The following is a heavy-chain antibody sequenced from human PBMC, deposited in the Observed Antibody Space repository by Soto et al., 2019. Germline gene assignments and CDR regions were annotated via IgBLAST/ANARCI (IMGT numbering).Heavy chain of an antibody. CDR3: ARYLGITGTNDY. J-gene: IGHJ4*02. V-gene: IGHV1-3*01. Sequence: GASVKVSCKXSGYTFTSYAMHWVRQAPGQRLEWMGWINAGNGNTKYSQKFQGRVTITRDTSASTAYMELSSLRSEDTAVYYCARYLGITGTNDYWGQGTLVTVSS. CDR2: INAGNGNT. D-gene: IGHD1-7*01. CDR1: GYTFTSYA.